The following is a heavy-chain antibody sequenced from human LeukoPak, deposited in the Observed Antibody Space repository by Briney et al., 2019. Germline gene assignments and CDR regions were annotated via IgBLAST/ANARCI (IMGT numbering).Heavy chain of an antibody. CDR3: ARGLWFGKLLSSDYYYGMDV. CDR2: IIPILGIA. Sequence: SVTVSFKASGGTFSSYAISWVRQAPGQGLEWMGRIIPILGIANYAQKFQGRVTITADKSTSTAYMELSSLRSEDTAVYYCARGLWFGKLLSSDYYYGMDVWGQGTTVTVSS. CDR1: GGTFSSYA. J-gene: IGHJ6*02. V-gene: IGHV1-69*04. D-gene: IGHD3-10*01.